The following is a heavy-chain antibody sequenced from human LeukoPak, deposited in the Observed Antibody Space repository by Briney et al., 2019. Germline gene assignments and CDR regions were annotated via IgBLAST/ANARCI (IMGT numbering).Heavy chain of an antibody. V-gene: IGHV1-46*03. J-gene: IGHJ1*01. CDR3: ARGAMPVVLPAAIPHEYFHH. D-gene: IGHD2-2*02. CDR2: INPSGGST. Sequence: ASVKVSCKASGYTFTTYYMYWVRQAPGQGLGWMGIINPSGGSTSYAQKFQGRVSMTRDTSTSTVYMELSSLRSEDTAVYYCARGAMPVVLPAAIPHEYFHHWGQGTLVTVSS. CDR1: GYTFTTYY.